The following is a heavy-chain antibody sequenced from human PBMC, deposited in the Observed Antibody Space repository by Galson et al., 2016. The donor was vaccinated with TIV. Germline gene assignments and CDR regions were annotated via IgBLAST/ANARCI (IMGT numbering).Heavy chain of an antibody. J-gene: IGHJ4*02. Sequence: SLRLSCAASGFAFSNYWMSWVRQPPGEGLEWVSIIYPSGASYYPESTESVKGRFTISRDNSKNTVFLQINSLRVEDTAVYYCATSTMPNLGDYWGQGTLVTVST. CDR2: IYPSGAS. D-gene: IGHD7-27*01. CDR3: ATSTMPNLGDY. V-gene: IGHV3-53*05. CDR1: GFAFSNYW.